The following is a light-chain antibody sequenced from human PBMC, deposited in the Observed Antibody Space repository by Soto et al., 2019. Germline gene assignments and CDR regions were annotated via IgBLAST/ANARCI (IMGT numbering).Light chain of an antibody. CDR2: KAS. V-gene: IGKV1-5*03. J-gene: IGKJ1*01. CDR3: QQYNSYSGT. CDR1: QSISSW. Sequence: DIQMTQYPSTLSASLGDRVTITCRASQSISSWLAWYQQKPGKAPKLLIYKASSLESGVPSRFSGSGSGTEFTLTISSLQPDDFATYYCQQYNSYSGTFGQGTKVDIK.